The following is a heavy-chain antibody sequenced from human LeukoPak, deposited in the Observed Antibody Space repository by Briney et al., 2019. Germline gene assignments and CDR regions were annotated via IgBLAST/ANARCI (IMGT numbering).Heavy chain of an antibody. CDR2: IYPGDSDT. CDR1: GYSFTSYW. D-gene: IGHD6-19*01. V-gene: IGHV5-51*01. Sequence: GESLKISCKGSGYSFTSYWIGWVRQLPGKGLEWMGIIYPGDSDTRYSPSFQGQVTISADKSISTAYLQWSSLKASDTAMYYCAGLAVAGTNAFDIWGQGTMVTVSS. CDR3: AGLAVAGTNAFDI. J-gene: IGHJ3*02.